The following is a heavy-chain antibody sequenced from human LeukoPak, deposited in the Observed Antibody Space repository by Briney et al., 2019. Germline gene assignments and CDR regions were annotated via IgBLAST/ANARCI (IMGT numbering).Heavy chain of an antibody. CDR3: ARGRGWTYDS. J-gene: IGHJ4*02. D-gene: IGHD3/OR15-3a*01. Sequence: PGGSLILSCAASGFTFSNYWMHWVRQAPGKGLVWVSRIKSDGSSTSYADSVKGRFTISSDNARNSLYLQMNTLRAEDTAVYYCARGRGWTYDSWGRGTLVTVSS. V-gene: IGHV3-74*01. CDR2: IKSDGSST. CDR1: GFTFSNYW.